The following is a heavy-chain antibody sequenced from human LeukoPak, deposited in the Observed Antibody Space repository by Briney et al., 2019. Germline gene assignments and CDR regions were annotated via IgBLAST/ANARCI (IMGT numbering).Heavy chain of an antibody. CDR3: ARVGGMVATYYFDY. Sequence: SETLSLTCTVSGGSISSSSYYWGWIRQPPGKGLEWIGSIYYSGSTYYNPSLKSRVTISVDTSRNQFSLKLSSVTAADTAVYYCARVGGMVATYYFDYWGQGTLVTVSS. D-gene: IGHD5-12*01. J-gene: IGHJ4*02. V-gene: IGHV4-39*07. CDR1: GGSISSSSYY. CDR2: IYYSGST.